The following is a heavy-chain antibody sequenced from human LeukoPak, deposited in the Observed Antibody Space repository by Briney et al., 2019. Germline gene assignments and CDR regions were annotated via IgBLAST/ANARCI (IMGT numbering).Heavy chain of an antibody. CDR2: IYSGGNT. D-gene: IGHD3-10*01. CDR1: GFTVSSNY. V-gene: IGHV3-66*01. CDR3: ARDGSGSYSVYFDY. Sequence: PGGSLRLSCAASGFTVSSNYMSWVRQAPGKGLEWVSIIYSGGNTYYADSVKGRFTISRDNSKNTLYLQMNSLRAEDTAVYSCARDGSGSYSVYFDYWGQGTLVTVSS. J-gene: IGHJ4*02.